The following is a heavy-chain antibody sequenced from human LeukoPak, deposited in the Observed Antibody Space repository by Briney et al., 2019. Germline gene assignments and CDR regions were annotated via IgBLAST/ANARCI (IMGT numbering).Heavy chain of an antibody. CDR2: ISGSGGST. J-gene: IGHJ6*03. Sequence: GGSLRLSCAASGFTFSSYAMSWVRQAPGKGLEWVSAISGSGGSTYYADSVKGRFTISRDNSKNTLYLQMNSLRAEDTAVYYCATYSSGWNTYYYYYMDVWGKGTTVTVSS. V-gene: IGHV3-23*01. CDR3: ATYSSGWNTYYYYYMDV. D-gene: IGHD6-19*01. CDR1: GFTFSSYA.